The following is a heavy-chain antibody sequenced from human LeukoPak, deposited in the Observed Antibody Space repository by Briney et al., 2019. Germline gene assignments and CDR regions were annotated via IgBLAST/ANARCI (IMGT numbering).Heavy chain of an antibody. D-gene: IGHD2-2*02. Sequence: ASVKASCKASGYTFTSYYMHWVRQAPGQGLEWMGIINPSGGSTSYAQKFQGRVTMTRDTSTSTVYMELSSLRSEDTAVYYCATARGACSSTSCYTGSWFDPWGQGTLVTVSS. CDR1: GYTFTSYY. CDR3: ATARGACSSTSCYTGSWFDP. V-gene: IGHV1-46*03. J-gene: IGHJ5*02. CDR2: INPSGGST.